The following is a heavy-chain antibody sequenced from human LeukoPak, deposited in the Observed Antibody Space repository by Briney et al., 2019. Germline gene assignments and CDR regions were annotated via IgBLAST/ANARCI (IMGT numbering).Heavy chain of an antibody. Sequence: TGGSLRLSCAASGFTFSSYAMSWVRQAPGKGLEWVSAISGSGGSTYYADSVKGRFTISRDSSKNTLFLQMNSLRTEDTAVYYCAKISAVAATPGAFDIWGQGTMVTVSS. CDR3: AKISAVAATPGAFDI. D-gene: IGHD6-19*01. J-gene: IGHJ3*02. CDR1: GFTFSSYA. CDR2: ISGSGGST. V-gene: IGHV3-23*01.